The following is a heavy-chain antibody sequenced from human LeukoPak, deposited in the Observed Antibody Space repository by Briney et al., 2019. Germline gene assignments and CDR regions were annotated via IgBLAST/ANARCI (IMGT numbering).Heavy chain of an antibody. J-gene: IGHJ4*02. CDR1: GFTFSSYW. CDR2: IKEDGSEK. V-gene: IGHV3-7*01. CDR3: ARQRHNYGYSFLDY. D-gene: IGHD5-18*01. Sequence: GGSLRLSCAASGFTFSSYWMSWVRQAPGKGLEWVANIKEDGSEKNYVYSVKGRSTISRDNAKNSLYLQMNSLRAEDTAVYYCARQRHNYGYSFLDYWGQGTLVTVSS.